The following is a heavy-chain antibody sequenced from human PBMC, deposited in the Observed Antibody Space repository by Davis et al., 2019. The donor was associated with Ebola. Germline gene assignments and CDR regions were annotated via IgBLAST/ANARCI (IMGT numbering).Heavy chain of an antibody. Sequence: AASVKVSCQASGYTFTSYAMNWVRQAPGKGLEWMGNFDPEDGEAIYAQKFQDRVTMTEDTSTDTAYMELSSLRSEDTALYYCVKDIMIMFGRAPTGFENWGQGTLVTVSA. CDR1: GYTFTSYA. D-gene: IGHD3-16*01. CDR2: FDPEDGEA. J-gene: IGHJ4*02. V-gene: IGHV1-24*01. CDR3: VKDIMIMFGRAPTGFEN.